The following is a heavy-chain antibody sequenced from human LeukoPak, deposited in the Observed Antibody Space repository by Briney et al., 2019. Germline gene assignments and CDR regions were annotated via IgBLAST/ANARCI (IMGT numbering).Heavy chain of an antibody. V-gene: IGHV3-9*01. CDR2: ISWNGVYI. CDR1: GFTFDDYA. J-gene: IGHJ3*02. D-gene: IGHD1-1*01. CDR3: AKDLSGHWTFDI. Sequence: QPGRSLRLSCAASGFTFDDYAMHWVRQVPGMGLEWVSGISWNGVYIGYADSVNGRFTISRDNSKNTLYLQMNSLRVEDTAVYYCAKDLSGHWTFDIWGQGTMVTVSS.